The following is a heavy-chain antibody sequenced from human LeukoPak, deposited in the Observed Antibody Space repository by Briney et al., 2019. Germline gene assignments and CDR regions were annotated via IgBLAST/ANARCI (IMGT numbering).Heavy chain of an antibody. CDR3: ARVRVFGYYYYMDV. J-gene: IGHJ6*03. CDR1: GGSISSSSYY. CDR2: IYYSGST. D-gene: IGHD3-10*01. Sequence: SETLSLTCTVSGGSISSSSYYWGWIRQPPGKGLEWIGSIYYSGSTYYNPSLKSRVTISVDTSKNQFSLKLSSVTAADTAVYYCARVRVFGYYYYMDVWGKGTTVTVSS. V-gene: IGHV4-39*07.